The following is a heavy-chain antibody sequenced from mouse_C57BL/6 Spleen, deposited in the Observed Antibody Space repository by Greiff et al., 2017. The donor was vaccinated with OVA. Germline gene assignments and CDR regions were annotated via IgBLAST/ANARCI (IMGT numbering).Heavy chain of an antibody. J-gene: IGHJ4*01. CDR3: ARPHYYGSSRGYAMDY. V-gene: IGHV5-17*01. Sequence: EVKLQESGGGLVKPGGSLKLSCAASGFTFSDYGMHWVRQAPEKGLEWVAYISSGSSTIYYADTVKGRFTISRDNAKNTLFLQMTSLRSEDTAMYYCARPHYYGSSRGYAMDYWGQGTSVTVSS. CDR2: ISSGSSTI. CDR1: GFTFSDYG. D-gene: IGHD1-1*01.